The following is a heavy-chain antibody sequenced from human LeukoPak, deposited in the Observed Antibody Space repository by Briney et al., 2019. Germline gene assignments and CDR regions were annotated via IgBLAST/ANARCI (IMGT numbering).Heavy chain of an antibody. Sequence: ASVKVSCKASGYTFTSYGISWVRQAPGQGLEWMGWISAYNGNTNYAQKLQGRVTMTTDTSTSTAYMELRSLRSDDTAVYYCARQKGSGWYDDAFDIWGQGTMVTVSS. CDR3: ARQKGSGWYDDAFDI. CDR2: ISAYNGNT. V-gene: IGHV1-18*01. CDR1: GYTFTSYG. D-gene: IGHD6-19*01. J-gene: IGHJ3*02.